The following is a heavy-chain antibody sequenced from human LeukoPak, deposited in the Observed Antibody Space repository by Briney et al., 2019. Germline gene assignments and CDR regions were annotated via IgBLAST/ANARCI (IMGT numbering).Heavy chain of an antibody. CDR1: GYTFTSYY. D-gene: IGHD3-9*01. V-gene: IGHV1-46*01. Sequence: ASVRVSCKASGYTFTSYYMHWVRQAPGQGLEWMGIINPSGGSTSYAQKLQGRVTMTRDTSTSTVYMELSSLRSEDTAVYYCARDGSGGWFVLGDYDILTGYYHYFDYWGQGTLVTVSS. CDR3: ARDGSGGWFVLGDYDILTGYYHYFDY. CDR2: INPSGGST. J-gene: IGHJ4*02.